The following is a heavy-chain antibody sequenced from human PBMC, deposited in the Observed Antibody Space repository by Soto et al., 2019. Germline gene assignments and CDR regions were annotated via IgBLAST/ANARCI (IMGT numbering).Heavy chain of an antibody. CDR3: ARDLGLWFDP. J-gene: IGHJ5*02. Sequence: GSLRLSCAASGFTFSSYGMHWVRQAPSKGLEWVAVIWYDGSNKYYADSVKGRFTISRDNSKNTLYLQMNSLRAEDTAVYYCARDLGLWFDPWGQGTLVTVSS. CDR2: IWYDGSNK. V-gene: IGHV3-33*01. D-gene: IGHD3-16*01. CDR1: GFTFSSYG.